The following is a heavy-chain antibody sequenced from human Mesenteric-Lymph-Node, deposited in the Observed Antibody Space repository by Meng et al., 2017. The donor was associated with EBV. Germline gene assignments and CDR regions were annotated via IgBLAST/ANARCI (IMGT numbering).Heavy chain of an antibody. J-gene: IGHJ5*02. Sequence: VQLEESGPGLVKPSQPLSLTCAVSGGSISSGGYYWSWIRQPPGKGLEWIGYIYYSGSTYYNPSLKSRVTISVDTSKNQFSLKLSSVTAADTAVYYCARGEDSNWFDPWGQGTLVTVSS. CDR2: IYYSGST. D-gene: IGHD2-15*01. CDR3: ARGEDSNWFDP. V-gene: IGHV4-30-4*01. CDR1: GGSISSGGYY.